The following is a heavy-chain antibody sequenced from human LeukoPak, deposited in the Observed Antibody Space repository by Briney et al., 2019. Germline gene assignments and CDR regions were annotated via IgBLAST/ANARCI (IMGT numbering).Heavy chain of an antibody. J-gene: IGHJ4*02. CDR2: INWNGGST. CDR3: ASEGLYSSSTSCSLYFDY. D-gene: IGHD2-2*01. Sequence: GGSLRLSCAASGFTFDDYGMSWVRQAPGKGLEWVSGINWNGGSTGYADSVKGRFTISRDNAKNSLYLQMNSLRAEDTALYYCASEGLYSSSTSCSLYFDYWGPGTLVTVSS. V-gene: IGHV3-20*04. CDR1: GFTFDDYG.